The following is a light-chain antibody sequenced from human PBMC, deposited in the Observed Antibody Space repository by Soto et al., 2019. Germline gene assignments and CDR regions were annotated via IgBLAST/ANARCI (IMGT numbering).Light chain of an antibody. CDR1: HSTSSC. Sequence: DIQMPQSPSTLSASVGDRVTITCLAIHSTSSCLAWYQQKPGKAPKLLIYDASSLESGVPSRFSGSGSGTEFTLTISSLQPDDFATYYCQQYNSYLYTFGQGTKLEIK. J-gene: IGKJ2*01. V-gene: IGKV1-5*01. CDR2: DAS. CDR3: QQYNSYLYT.